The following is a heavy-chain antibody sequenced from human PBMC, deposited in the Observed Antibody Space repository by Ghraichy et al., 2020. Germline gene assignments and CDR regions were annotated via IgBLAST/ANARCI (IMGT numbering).Heavy chain of an antibody. D-gene: IGHD4-17*01. CDR1: GGSISSYY. CDR2: IYTSGST. V-gene: IGHV4-4*09. CDR3: ARRDGDLYYFDY. J-gene: IGHJ4*02. Sequence: SETLSLTCTVSGGSISSYYWSWIRQPPGKGLEWIGYIYTSGSTNYNPSLKSRVTISVDTSKNQFSLKLSSVTAADTAVYYCARRDGDLYYFDYWGQGTLVTVSS.